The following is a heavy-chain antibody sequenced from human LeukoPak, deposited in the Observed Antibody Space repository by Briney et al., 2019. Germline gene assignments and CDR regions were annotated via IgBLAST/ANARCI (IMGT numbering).Heavy chain of an antibody. Sequence: ASVRVCCKASGYIFTSYAMNWMRQAPGQRLEWMGWINTNTGNPTYAQGFTGRFVFSLDTSVSTAYLQISSLKAEDTAVYYCASLESGYSSYWGQGTLVTVSS. D-gene: IGHD6-19*01. CDR3: ASLESGYSSY. V-gene: IGHV7-4-1*02. CDR2: INTNTGNP. CDR1: GYIFTSYA. J-gene: IGHJ4*02.